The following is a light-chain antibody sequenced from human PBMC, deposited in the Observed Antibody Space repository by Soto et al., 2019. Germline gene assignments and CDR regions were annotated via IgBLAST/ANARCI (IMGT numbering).Light chain of an antibody. CDR1: QSISSSY. Sequence: EIVLTQSPGILSLSPGERATLSCRASQSISSSYLAWYQQKAGQAPRLLIYGASTRATGIPDRFSGSGSGTKVTLTIIRLQPEDVAVEYCHQYYSSPSTFGRGTKVDIK. CDR3: HQYYSSPST. V-gene: IGKV3-20*01. CDR2: GAS. J-gene: IGKJ4*02.